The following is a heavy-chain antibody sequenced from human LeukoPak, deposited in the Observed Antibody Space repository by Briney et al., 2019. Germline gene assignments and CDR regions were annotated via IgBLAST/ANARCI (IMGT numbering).Heavy chain of an antibody. CDR2: INSDGSST. J-gene: IGHJ4*02. V-gene: IGHV3-74*01. CDR1: GFTFSSYW. Sequence: GGSLRLSCAASGFTFSSYWMHWVRHAPGKGLVWVSRINSDGSSTSYADSVKGRFTISRDNSKNTLYLQMNSLRAEDTAVYYCARGWDIVATIQYYFDYWGQGTLVTVSS. CDR3: ARGWDIVATIQYYFDY. D-gene: IGHD5-12*01.